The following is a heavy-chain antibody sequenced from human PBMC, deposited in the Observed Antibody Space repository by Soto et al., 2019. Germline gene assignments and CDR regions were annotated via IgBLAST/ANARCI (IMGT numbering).Heavy chain of an antibody. D-gene: IGHD2-2*01. CDR3: ARVAVVPAAIFDY. J-gene: IGHJ4*02. CDR2: IYYSGST. V-gene: IGHV4-59*01. Sequence: SETLSLTCTVSGGSISSYYWSWIRQPPGKGLEWIGYIYYSGSTNYNPSLKSRVTISVDTSKNQFSLKLSSVTAADTAVYYCARVAVVPAAIFDYWGRGTLVTVSS. CDR1: GGSISSYY.